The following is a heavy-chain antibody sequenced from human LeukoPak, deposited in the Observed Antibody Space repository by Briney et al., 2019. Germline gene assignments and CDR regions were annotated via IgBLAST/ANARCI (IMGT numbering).Heavy chain of an antibody. CDR3: ARVRGSYGIDY. J-gene: IGHJ4*02. Sequence: PSETLSLTCTVSGGSISSSSYYWGWIRQPPGKGLEWIGSIYYSGSTNYNPSLKSRVTISVDTSKNQFSLKLSSVTAADTAVYYCARVRGSYGIDYWGQGTLVTVSS. V-gene: IGHV4-39*07. CDR1: GGSISSSSYY. CDR2: IYYSGST. D-gene: IGHD1-26*01.